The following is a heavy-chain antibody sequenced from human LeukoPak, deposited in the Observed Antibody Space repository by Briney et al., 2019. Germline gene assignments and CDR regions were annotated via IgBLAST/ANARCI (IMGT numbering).Heavy chain of an antibody. J-gene: IGHJ4*02. CDR1: GLTFSNYG. Sequence: GGSLRLSCAASGLTFSNYGMHWVRQASGKGLEWVAFIRYDGSNKYYADSVKGRFTISRDNSKNTLYLQMNSLRAEDTALYFCAKASRGYSGYDYSAPDYWGQGTLVTVSS. D-gene: IGHD5-12*01. V-gene: IGHV3-30*02. CDR2: IRYDGSNK. CDR3: AKASRGYSGYDYSAPDY.